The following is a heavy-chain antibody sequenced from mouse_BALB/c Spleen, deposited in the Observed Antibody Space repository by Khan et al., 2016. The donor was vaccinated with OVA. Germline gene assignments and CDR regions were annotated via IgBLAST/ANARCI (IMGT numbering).Heavy chain of an antibody. V-gene: IGHV9-1*02. J-gene: IGHJ3*01. CDR3: AKSREYDYDEFAY. CDR2: INTYTGES. Sequence: LVESGPELKKPGETVKISCKASGYTFTNYGMNWVKQAPRKGLKWMGWINTYTGESTYADDFKGRFAFSLETSASTAYLQINNLKNEDMATYFCAKSREYDYDEFAYWGQGTLVTVSA. D-gene: IGHD2-4*01. CDR1: GYTFTNYG.